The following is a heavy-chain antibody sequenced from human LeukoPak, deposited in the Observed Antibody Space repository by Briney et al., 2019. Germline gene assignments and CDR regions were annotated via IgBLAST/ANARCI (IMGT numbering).Heavy chain of an antibody. V-gene: IGHV4-34*01. CDR3: ARSGVRLLWFGESSPRNNWFDP. Sequence: SETLSLTCAVYGGSFSGYYWSWIRQPPGKGLEWIGEINHSGSTNYNPSLKSRVTISVDTSKNQFSLRLSSVTAADTAVYYCARSGVRLLWFGESSPRNNWFDPWGQGTLVTVSS. CDR2: INHSGST. D-gene: IGHD3-10*01. J-gene: IGHJ5*02. CDR1: GGSFSGYY.